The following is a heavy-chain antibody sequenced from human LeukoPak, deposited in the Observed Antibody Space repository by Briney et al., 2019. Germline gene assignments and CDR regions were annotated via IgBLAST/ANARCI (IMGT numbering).Heavy chain of an antibody. V-gene: IGHV3-23*01. CDR2: DTSSTTST. Sequence: PGGSLRLSCTASEFSISHYAMSWVRQAPGKGLEWVSADTSSTTSTYYASSVRGRFTISRDNSMNTLYLQMNILRADDTAVYYCSKAPLGACAGAVCYYLDVWGKGTTVIVSS. J-gene: IGHJ6*03. CDR3: SKAPLGACAGAVCYYLDV. CDR1: EFSISHYA. D-gene: IGHD2-8*02.